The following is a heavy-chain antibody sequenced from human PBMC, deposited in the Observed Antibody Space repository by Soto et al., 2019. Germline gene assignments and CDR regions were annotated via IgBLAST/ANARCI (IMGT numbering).Heavy chain of an antibody. Sequence: ASVKVSCKASGGTFSSYTISWVRQAPGQGLEWMGRIIPILGIANYAQKFQGRVTTTADKSTSTAYMELSSLRSEDTAVYYCTCKIDCSSTSCYVYWGQGTLVTVSS. D-gene: IGHD2-2*01. V-gene: IGHV1-69*02. J-gene: IGHJ4*02. CDR3: TCKIDCSSTSCYVY. CDR2: IIPILGIA. CDR1: GGTFSSYT.